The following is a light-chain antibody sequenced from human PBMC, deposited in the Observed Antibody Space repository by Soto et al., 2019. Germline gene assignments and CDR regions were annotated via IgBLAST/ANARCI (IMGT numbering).Light chain of an antibody. Sequence: QSVLTQPPSASGTPGQRVSISCSGSTSNIGRHTVSWYRQLPGTAPKVLIYGNNRRPSGVPDRVSGSKSGTSASLAFSGLQSEDEADYYCAAWDDSLNGWVFGGGTKVTVL. J-gene: IGLJ3*02. CDR1: TSNIGRHT. CDR2: GNN. V-gene: IGLV1-44*01. CDR3: AAWDDSLNGWV.